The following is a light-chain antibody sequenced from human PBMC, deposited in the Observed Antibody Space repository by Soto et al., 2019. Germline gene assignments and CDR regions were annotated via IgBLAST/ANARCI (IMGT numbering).Light chain of an antibody. V-gene: IGLV1-40*01. CDR1: SSNIGANYD. CDR3: SSYTSYSTWV. CDR2: GNN. J-gene: IGLJ3*02. Sequence: QSVLTQPPSVSGAPGQRVTISCTGSSSNIGANYDVHWYQHRPGTAPKLLIFGNNNRPSGVPDRFSGSKSGTSASLAITGLQAEDEGDYYCSSYTSYSTWVFGGGTKLTVL.